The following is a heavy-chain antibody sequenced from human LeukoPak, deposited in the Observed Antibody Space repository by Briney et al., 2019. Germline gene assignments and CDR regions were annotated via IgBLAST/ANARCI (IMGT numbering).Heavy chain of an antibody. Sequence: GRSLRLSCAAYGFTFSSYAMHWVRQTPGKGLEWVAVISYDGSNKYYADSVKGRLTISRDNSKNTLYLQMNSLRAEDTAVYHCARGPTPSTPPDYWGQGTLVTVSS. J-gene: IGHJ4*02. CDR3: ARGPTPSTPPDY. CDR1: GFTFSSYA. V-gene: IGHV3-30-3*01. D-gene: IGHD2-2*01. CDR2: ISYDGSNK.